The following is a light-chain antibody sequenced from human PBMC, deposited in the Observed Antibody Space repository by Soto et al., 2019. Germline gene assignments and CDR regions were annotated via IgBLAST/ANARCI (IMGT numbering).Light chain of an antibody. CDR1: RSNIGTYT. V-gene: IGLV1-44*01. J-gene: IGLJ2*01. CDR2: RNH. CDR3: AAWDDSLRAVV. Sequence: QSVLTQSPSASGTPGQRVTISCSGSRSNIGTYTVNWYQQLPGTAPTLLIFRNHQCPSGVPDRFSGSKSGTSASLAISGPQSEDEADYYCAAWDDSLRAVVFGGGTKLTVL.